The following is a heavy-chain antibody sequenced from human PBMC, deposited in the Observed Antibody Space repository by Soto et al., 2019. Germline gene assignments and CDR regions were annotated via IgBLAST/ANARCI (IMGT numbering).Heavy chain of an antibody. V-gene: IGHV3-49*03. CDR1: GFTFGDYA. Sequence: GGSLRLSCTASGFTFGDYAMSWFRQAPGKGLEWVGFIRSKAYGGTTEYAASVKGRFTISRDDSKSIAYLQMNSLKTEDTAVYYCTREWYDYIWGSYRSGPHYWGQGTLVTVSS. CDR2: IRSKAYGGTT. D-gene: IGHD3-16*02. CDR3: TREWYDYIWGSYRSGPHY. J-gene: IGHJ4*02.